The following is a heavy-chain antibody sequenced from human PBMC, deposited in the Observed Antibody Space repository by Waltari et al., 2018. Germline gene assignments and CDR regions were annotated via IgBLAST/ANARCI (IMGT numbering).Heavy chain of an antibody. Sequence: QVQLVQSGAEVKKPGASVKVSCKASGYTFTGYYMHWVRQDPGQGLEWMGRINPNSGGTNYAQKFQGRVTMTRDTSISTAYMELSRLRSDDTAVYYCARDKGSRNYYYGMDVWGQGTTVTVSS. CDR1: GYTFTGYY. CDR3: ARDKGSRNYYYGMDV. CDR2: INPNSGGT. D-gene: IGHD2-2*01. V-gene: IGHV1-2*06. J-gene: IGHJ6*02.